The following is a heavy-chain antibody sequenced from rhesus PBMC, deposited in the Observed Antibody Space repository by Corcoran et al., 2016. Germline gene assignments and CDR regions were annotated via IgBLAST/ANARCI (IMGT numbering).Heavy chain of an antibody. CDR1: GYSIRSGYS. CDR2: ISGSSGST. D-gene: IGHD5-36*02. Sequence: QVQLQESGPGLVKPSETLSLTCAVSGYSIRSGYSWGWLRHPPGKGLEYIGYISGSSGSTYYNPSLKSRVTSSKDTSKNQFSLKLSSVTAADTAVYYCARRLATVTLSYFDYWGQGVLVTVSS. CDR3: ARRLATVTLSYFDY. V-gene: IGHV4-99*01. J-gene: IGHJ4*01.